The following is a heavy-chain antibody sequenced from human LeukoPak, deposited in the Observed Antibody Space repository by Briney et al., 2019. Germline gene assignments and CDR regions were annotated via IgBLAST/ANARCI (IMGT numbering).Heavy chain of an antibody. CDR2: INSDGSST. Sequence: GSLRLSCAASGFTFSSYWMHWVRQAPGKGLVWVSRINSDGSSTSYADSAKGRFTISRDNAKNTLYLQMNTLRAEDTAVYYCVSIPGDWGQGILVTVSS. J-gene: IGHJ4*02. CDR1: GFTFSSYW. CDR3: VSIPGD. D-gene: IGHD7-27*01. V-gene: IGHV3-74*01.